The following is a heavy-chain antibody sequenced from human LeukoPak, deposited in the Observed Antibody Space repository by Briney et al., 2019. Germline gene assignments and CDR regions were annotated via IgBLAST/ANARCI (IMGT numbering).Heavy chain of an antibody. CDR1: GYSFTTYW. Sequence: GESLKISCKGSGYSFTTYWIAWVRQMPGKGLEWMGSIYPGNSDTRYSPSFQGQVTISADKSISTAYLQWSSLKASDTAIYYCAISGSTGTISTIDYWGQGTLVTVSS. CDR2: IYPGNSDT. D-gene: IGHD1-7*01. J-gene: IGHJ4*02. CDR3: AISGSTGTISTIDY. V-gene: IGHV5-51*01.